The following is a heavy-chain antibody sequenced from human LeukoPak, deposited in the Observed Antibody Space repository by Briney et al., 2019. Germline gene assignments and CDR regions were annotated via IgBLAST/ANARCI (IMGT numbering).Heavy chain of an antibody. V-gene: IGHV3-53*01. Sequence: PGGSLRLSCAASGFTVSSNYMSWVRQAPGKGLEWVSVIYSGGSTYYADSVKGRFTISRHNSKNTLYLQMNSLRAEDTAVYYCANQALPTLFGELKSYYFDYWGQGTLVTVSS. D-gene: IGHD3-10*02. CDR1: GFTVSSNY. CDR3: ANQALPTLFGELKSYYFDY. CDR2: IYSGGST. J-gene: IGHJ4*02.